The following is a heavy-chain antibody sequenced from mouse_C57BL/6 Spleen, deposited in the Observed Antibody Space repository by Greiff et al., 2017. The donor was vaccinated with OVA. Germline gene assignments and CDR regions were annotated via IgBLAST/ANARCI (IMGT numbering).Heavy chain of an antibody. CDR2: INPSNGDT. CDR1: GYTFTSYW. CDR3: AREVAKEGFAY. V-gene: IGHV1-53*01. J-gene: IGHJ3*01. D-gene: IGHD1-1*02. Sequence: QVQLQQPGAELVKPGASVKLSCKASGYTFTSYWMHWVKQRPVQGLEWIGNINPSNGDTNYNEKFKSKATLTVDKSSSTAYMQLSSLTSEDSAVYCGAREVAKEGFAYWGQGTLVTVSA.